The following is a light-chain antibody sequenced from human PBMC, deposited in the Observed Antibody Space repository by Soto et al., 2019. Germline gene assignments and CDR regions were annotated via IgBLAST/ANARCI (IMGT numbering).Light chain of an antibody. CDR1: SSNIGSNY. V-gene: IGLV1-47*01. J-gene: IGLJ3*02. Sequence: QSVLTQPPSASGTPGQRVTISCSGSSSNIGSNYVYWYQQLPGTAPKLLIYRNNQRPSGVPDRFSGSKSDTSASLAISGLRSEDEAYYYCAAWDDSLSGHWVFGGGTKLTVL. CDR2: RNN. CDR3: AAWDDSLSGHWV.